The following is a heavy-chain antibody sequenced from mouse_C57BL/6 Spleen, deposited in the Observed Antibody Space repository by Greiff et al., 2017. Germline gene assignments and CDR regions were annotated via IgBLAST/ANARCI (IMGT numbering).Heavy chain of an antibody. V-gene: IGHV3-6*01. D-gene: IGHD2-4*01. CDR1: GYSITSGYY. J-gene: IGHJ1*03. CDR2: ISYDGSN. Sequence: ESGPGLVKPSQSLSLTCSVTGYSITSGYYWNWIRQFPGNKLEWMGYISYDGSNNYNPSLKNRISITRDTSKNQFFLKLNSVTTEDTAKYYGARDGDYDGGYFDVWGTGTTVTVSS. CDR3: ARDGDYDGGYFDV.